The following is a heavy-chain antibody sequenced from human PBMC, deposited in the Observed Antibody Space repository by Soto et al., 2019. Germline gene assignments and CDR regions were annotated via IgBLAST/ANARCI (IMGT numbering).Heavy chain of an antibody. CDR1: GGSISSSSYY. Sequence: PSETLSLTCTVPGGSISSSSYYWGWIRQPPGQGLEWIGSIYYSGSTYYNPSLKSRVTISVDTSKNRFSLKLSSVTAADTAVYYCARQGVLGSNYYYYGMDVWGQGTTVTVSS. D-gene: IGHD2-8*01. CDR2: IYYSGST. CDR3: ARQGVLGSNYYYYGMDV. J-gene: IGHJ6*02. V-gene: IGHV4-39*01.